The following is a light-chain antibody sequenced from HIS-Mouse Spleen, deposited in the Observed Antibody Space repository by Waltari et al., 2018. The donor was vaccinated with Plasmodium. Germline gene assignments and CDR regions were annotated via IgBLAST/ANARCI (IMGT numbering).Light chain of an antibody. Sequence: DIVLTQSPGTLSLSPGERATLPCRASQSVSSSYLAWYQQKPGQAPRLLIYGASSRATGIPDRFSGSGSGTDFTLTISRLEPEDFAVYYCQQYGSSPRYTFGQGTKLEIK. V-gene: IGKV3-20*01. CDR2: GAS. CDR1: QSVSSSY. J-gene: IGKJ2*01. CDR3: QQYGSSPRYT.